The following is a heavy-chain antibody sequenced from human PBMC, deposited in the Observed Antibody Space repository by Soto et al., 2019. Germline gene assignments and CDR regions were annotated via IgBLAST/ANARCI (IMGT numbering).Heavy chain of an antibody. CDR2: ISSSSSYT. Sequence: QVQLVQSGAEVKKPGASVKVSCKASGYTFSDYYMSWIRQAPGKGLEWVSYISSSSSYTNYADSVKGRFTISRDNAKNSLYLQMNSLRAEDTAVYYCARSTPTNTMTKGYYYYGMDVWGQGTTVTVSS. CDR1: GYTFSDYY. D-gene: IGHD3-22*01. V-gene: IGHV3-11*06. CDR3: ARSTPTNTMTKGYYYYGMDV. J-gene: IGHJ6*02.